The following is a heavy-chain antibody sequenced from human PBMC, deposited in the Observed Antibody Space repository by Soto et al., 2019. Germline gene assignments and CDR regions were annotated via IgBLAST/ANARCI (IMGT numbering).Heavy chain of an antibody. CDR1: GFTFSVYA. CDR2: VTANGGST. Sequence: EVQLLESGGGFVQPGGSLRLSCAATGFTFSVYAMTWVHQAPGKGLEWVSAVTANGGSTYSADSVKGRFTISSDNSKNTLFLQMNSLRAEDTAVYYCASLGVGDWANYYYYYGMDVWGQGTTVTVSS. CDR3: ASLGVGDWANYYYYYGMDV. D-gene: IGHD2-21*02. J-gene: IGHJ6*02. V-gene: IGHV3-23*01.